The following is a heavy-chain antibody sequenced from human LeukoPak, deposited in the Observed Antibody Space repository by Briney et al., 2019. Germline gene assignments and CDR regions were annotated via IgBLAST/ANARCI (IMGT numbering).Heavy chain of an antibody. D-gene: IGHD6-6*01. Sequence: GESLKISCKVSGYTFTNYWIGWVRQMPGKGLEWMGIIYPGDSDTRYSPSFQGQVTISADKSISTAYLQWSSLKASDTAMYYCARSAFSSSSPPFDYWGQGTLVTVSS. CDR1: GYTFTNYW. CDR2: IYPGDSDT. J-gene: IGHJ4*02. CDR3: ARSAFSSSSPPFDY. V-gene: IGHV5-51*01.